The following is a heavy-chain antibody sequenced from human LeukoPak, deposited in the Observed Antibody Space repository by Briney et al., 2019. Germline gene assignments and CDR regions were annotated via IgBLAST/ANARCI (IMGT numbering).Heavy chain of an antibody. CDR3: ARQTKLGYYYYGVDV. D-gene: IGHD7-27*01. CDR2: IYPGDSDT. Sequence: GESLKISCKGSGYGFTSYWIGWVRQMPGKGLEWMGIIYPGDSDTRYSPSFQGQVTISADKSISTAYLQWSSLKASDTAMYYCARQTKLGYYYYGVDVWGQGTTVTVSS. V-gene: IGHV5-51*01. J-gene: IGHJ6*02. CDR1: GYGFTSYW.